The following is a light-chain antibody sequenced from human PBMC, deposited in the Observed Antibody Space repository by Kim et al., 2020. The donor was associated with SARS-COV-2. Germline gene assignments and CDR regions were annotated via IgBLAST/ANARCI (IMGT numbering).Light chain of an antibody. J-gene: IGKJ2*01. CDR3: QQYDTSPYT. V-gene: IGKV3-20*01. CDR2: GAS. Sequence: LSPGERATLSCRTSQTVISSFLGWYQQTPGQAPRLLIYGASDRATGVPDRFSGSGSGTDFTLTISRLEPEDCAVYYCQQYDTSPYTFGQGTKLEI. CDR1: QTVISSF.